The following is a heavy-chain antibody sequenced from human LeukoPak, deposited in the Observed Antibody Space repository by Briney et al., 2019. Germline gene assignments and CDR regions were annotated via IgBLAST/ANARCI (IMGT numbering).Heavy chain of an antibody. CDR3: ARGGAGRFDP. CDR2: TYYRSKWSN. CDR1: GDNVSSDVGT. V-gene: IGHV6-1*01. J-gene: IGHJ5*02. Sequence: SQTLSLTCVISGDNVSSDVGTWNWIRQSPSRGLEWLGRTYYRSKWSNDYAVSVKSRISITPDTAKNQFSLQLNSVTPEDTAIYYCARGGAGRFDPWGQGTLVIVSS. D-gene: IGHD1-1*01.